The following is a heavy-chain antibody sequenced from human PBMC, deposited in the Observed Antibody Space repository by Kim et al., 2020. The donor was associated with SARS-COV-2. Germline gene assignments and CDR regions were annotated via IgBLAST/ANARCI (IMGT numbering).Heavy chain of an antibody. D-gene: IGHD6-19*01. Sequence: NYNPSLKSRVTRSVDTSKNPFSLRLSSVTAADTAVYYCARGGGSGWSDFDYWGQGTLVTVSS. CDR3: ARGGGSGWSDFDY. V-gene: IGHV4-34*01. J-gene: IGHJ4*02.